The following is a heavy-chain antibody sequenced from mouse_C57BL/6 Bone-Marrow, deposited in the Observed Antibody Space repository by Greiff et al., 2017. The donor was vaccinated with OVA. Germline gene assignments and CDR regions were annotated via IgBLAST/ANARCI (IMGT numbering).Heavy chain of an antibody. V-gene: IGHV1-55*01. J-gene: IGHJ4*01. CDR2: IYPGSGST. Sequence: QVQLQQPGAELVKPGASVKMSCKASGYTFTSYWITWVKQRPGQGLEWIGDIYPGSGSTNYNEKFKSKATLTVDTSSSTAYMQLSSLTSEDSAVYYCARDYDYDERHYYAMDYWGQGTSVTVSS. CDR3: ARDYDYDERHYYAMDY. CDR1: GYTFTSYW. D-gene: IGHD2-4*01.